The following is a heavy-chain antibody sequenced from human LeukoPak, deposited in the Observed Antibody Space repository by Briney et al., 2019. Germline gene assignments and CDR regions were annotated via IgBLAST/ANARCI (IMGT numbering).Heavy chain of an antibody. J-gene: IGHJ4*02. CDR3: AKAEGFWSGYLYYFDY. V-gene: IGHV3-30*02. CDR2: IQYDGSNK. CDR1: GFTFSNYG. D-gene: IGHD3-3*01. Sequence: PGGSLRLSCAASGFTFSNYGIHWVRQAPGKGLEWVAFIQYDGSNKYYADSVKGRFTISRDNSKNTLYLQMNSLRAEDTAVYYCAKAEGFWSGYLYYFDYWGQGTLVTVSS.